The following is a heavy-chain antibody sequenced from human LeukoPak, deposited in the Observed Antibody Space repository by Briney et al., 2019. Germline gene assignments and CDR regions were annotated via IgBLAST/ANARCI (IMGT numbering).Heavy chain of an antibody. CDR2: IKQDGSEK. J-gene: IGHJ4*02. V-gene: IGHV3-7*01. D-gene: IGHD2-2*01. CDR1: GFTFSSYW. CDR3: ARDDIVVVPAVSHNVDY. Sequence: GGSLRLSCVAFGFTFSSYWMSWVRQAPGKGLEWVANIKQDGSEKYYVDSVKGRFTISRDNAKNSLYLQMNSLRAEDTAVYYCARDDIVVVPAVSHNVDYWGQGTLVTVSS.